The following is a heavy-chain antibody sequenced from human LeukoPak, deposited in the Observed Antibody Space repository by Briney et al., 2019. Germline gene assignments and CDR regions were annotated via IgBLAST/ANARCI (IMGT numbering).Heavy chain of an antibody. V-gene: IGHV1-69*05. J-gene: IGHJ4*02. D-gene: IGHD5-18*01. CDR1: GGTFSSYA. CDR2: IIPIFGTA. Sequence: ASVKVPCKASGGTFSSYAISWVRQAPGQGLEWMGRIIPIFGTANYAQKFQGRVTITTDESTSTAYMELSSLRSEDTAVYYCARDLWDRGYSYGYWYWGQGTLVTVSS. CDR3: ARDLWDRGYSYGYWY.